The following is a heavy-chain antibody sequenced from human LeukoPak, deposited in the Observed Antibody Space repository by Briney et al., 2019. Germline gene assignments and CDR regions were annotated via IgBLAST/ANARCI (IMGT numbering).Heavy chain of an antibody. CDR1: GGSISSYY. J-gene: IGHJ6*02. Sequence: SETLSLTCTVSGGSISSYYWSWIRQPPGKGLEWSGYIYYSGSTNYNPSLKSRVTISVDTSKNQFSLKLSSVTAADTAVYYCARWSLWFGELRDPDAHYGMDVWGQGTTVTVSS. D-gene: IGHD3-10*01. CDR3: ARWSLWFGELRDPDAHYGMDV. CDR2: IYYSGST. V-gene: IGHV4-59*01.